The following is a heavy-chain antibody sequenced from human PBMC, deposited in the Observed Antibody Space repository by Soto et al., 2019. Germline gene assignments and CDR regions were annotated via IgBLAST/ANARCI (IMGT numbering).Heavy chain of an antibody. V-gene: IGHV3-66*01. CDR1: GFTVTTNY. D-gene: IGHD3-10*01. CDR2: VYSGGST. CDR3: ARDFSGKNDAFDI. Sequence: PGGSLRLSCASSGFTVTTNYMSLVRQPPGKGLEWVSVVYSGGSTYYADSVKGRFTVSRDNSKNTLYLQMNSLRAEDTAVYYCARDFSGKNDAFDIWGQGTVVTVSS. J-gene: IGHJ3*02.